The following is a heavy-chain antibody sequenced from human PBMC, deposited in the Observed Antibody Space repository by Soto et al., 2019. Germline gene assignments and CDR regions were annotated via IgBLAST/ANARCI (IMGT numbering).Heavy chain of an antibody. J-gene: IGHJ4*02. D-gene: IGHD4-4*01. Sequence: ASVKVSCKAFGYTFTSYYMHWVRQAPGQGLEWMGMINPNGGSTSYTQKFQDRVTMTKDTSTSTVYMELSSLRSEDTAVYYCARGFGYSNYEFWRYYFGYWGQGALVTVSS. CDR1: GYTFTSYY. CDR3: ARGFGYSNYEFWRYYFGY. V-gene: IGHV1-46*01. CDR2: INPNGGST.